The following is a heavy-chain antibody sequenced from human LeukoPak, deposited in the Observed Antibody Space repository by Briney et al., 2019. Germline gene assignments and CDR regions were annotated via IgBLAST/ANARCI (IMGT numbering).Heavy chain of an antibody. CDR1: GGSFSGYY. Sequence: KPSETLSLTCAVYGGSFSGYYWSWIRQPPGKGLEWIGEINHSGSTNYNPSLKSRVTISVDTSKNQFSLKLSSVTAADTAVYYCARLVSENGWYDYWGQGTLVTVSS. V-gene: IGHV4-34*01. D-gene: IGHD6-19*01. CDR3: ARLVSENGWYDY. J-gene: IGHJ4*02. CDR2: INHSGST.